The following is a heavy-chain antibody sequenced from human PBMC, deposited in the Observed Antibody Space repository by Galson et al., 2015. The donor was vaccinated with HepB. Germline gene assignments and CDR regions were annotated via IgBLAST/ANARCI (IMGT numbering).Heavy chain of an antibody. D-gene: IGHD6-19*01. V-gene: IGHV6-1*01. J-gene: IGHJ4*02. CDR2: TYYRSKWNN. CDR3: ARGGFGWSFDN. Sequence: CAISGDSVSSNTAAWNRIRQSPSRGLEWLGRTYYRSKWNNDYSVSLNSRITINPDTSKNQFSLQLNSVTPEDTAVYYCARGGFGWSFDNWGQGTLVTVSS. CDR1: GDSVSSNTAA.